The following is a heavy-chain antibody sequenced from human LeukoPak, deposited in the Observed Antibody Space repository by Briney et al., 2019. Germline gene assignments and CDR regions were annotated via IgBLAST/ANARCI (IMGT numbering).Heavy chain of an antibody. D-gene: IGHD3-16*01. CDR3: ARVSSSSTWGSYHYYYYMDV. V-gene: IGHV4-59*11. Sequence: SETLSLTCTVSGGSISSHYWSWIRQPPGKGLEWIGYIYYSGSTNYNPSLKSRVTISVDTSKNQFSLKLSSVTAADTAVYYCARVSSSSTWGSYHYYYYMDVWGKGTTVTVSS. CDR2: IYYSGST. CDR1: GGSISSHY. J-gene: IGHJ6*03.